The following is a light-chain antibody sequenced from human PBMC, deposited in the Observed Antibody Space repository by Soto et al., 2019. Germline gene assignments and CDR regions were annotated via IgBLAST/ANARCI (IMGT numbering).Light chain of an antibody. CDR2: GAS. J-gene: IGKJ1*01. V-gene: IGKV3-20*01. CDR1: QSVSSSY. Sequence: EIVLTQSPGTLSLSPGERATLSCRASQSVSSSYLAWYQQKPGQAPRLLIYGASSRATGIPDRFSGSGSGTDFTLPISRLEAEGFAVYYCQQYGRSPPRTFGQGTKVEIK. CDR3: QQYGRSPPRT.